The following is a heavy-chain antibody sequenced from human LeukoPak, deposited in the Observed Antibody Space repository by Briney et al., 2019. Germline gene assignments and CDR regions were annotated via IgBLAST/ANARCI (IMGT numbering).Heavy chain of an antibody. V-gene: IGHV3-74*01. Sequence: PGGSLRLSCAASGFTFSSYWMHWVRQAPGKGLVWVSRINSDGSSTSYADSVKGRFTISRDNAKNTLYLQMNSLRAEDTAVYYCARVSSGYYYGWYFDLWGRGTLVTVSS. J-gene: IGHJ2*01. D-gene: IGHD3-22*01. CDR2: INSDGSST. CDR3: ARVSSGYYYGWYFDL. CDR1: GFTFSSYW.